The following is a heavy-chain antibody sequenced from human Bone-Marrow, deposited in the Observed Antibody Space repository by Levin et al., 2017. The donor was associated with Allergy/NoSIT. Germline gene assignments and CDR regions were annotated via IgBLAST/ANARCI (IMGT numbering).Heavy chain of an antibody. D-gene: IGHD2-2*01. Sequence: SQTLSLTCTVSGGSISSADYYWSWIRQPPGKGLEWIGYIYYSGSSFYNPSLQTRFTISVDTSKKQFSLKVTSVTAADTAVYFCARGWGGDCYGTSCPDAFDIWGRGIKVTVSS. CDR2: IYYSGSS. CDR3: ARGWGGDCYGTSCPDAFDI. V-gene: IGHV4-30-4*01. CDR1: GGSISSADYY. J-gene: IGHJ3*02.